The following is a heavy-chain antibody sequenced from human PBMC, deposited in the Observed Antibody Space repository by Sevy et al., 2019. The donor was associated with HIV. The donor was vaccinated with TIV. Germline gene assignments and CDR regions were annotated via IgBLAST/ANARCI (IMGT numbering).Heavy chain of an antibody. V-gene: IGHV3-13*01. CDR2: IGTAGDT. D-gene: IGHD6-25*01. CDR3: ARASGSLYYYYGIDV. CDR1: GFTFSSYD. J-gene: IGHJ6*02. Sequence: GGSLRLSCAASGFTFSSYDMHWVRQATGKGLEWVSAIGTAGDTYYPGSVKGRLTISRENAKNSLYLQMNSLRAGDTAVYYCARASGSLYYYYGIDVWGQGTTVTVSS.